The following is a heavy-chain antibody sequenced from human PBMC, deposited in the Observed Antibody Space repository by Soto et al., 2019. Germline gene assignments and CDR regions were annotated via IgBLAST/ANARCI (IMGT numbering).Heavy chain of an antibody. V-gene: IGHV1-69*08. CDR2: IIPILGTA. D-gene: IGHD3-3*01. CDR1: SGTFSSYT. CDR3: ERGLSFYDFWSGYYRSYYGMDV. Sequence: RAAVKVSCKASSGTFSSYTISWVRQAPGQGLEWMGRIIPILGTANYAQKFQGRVTITADESTSTAYMELSSLRSEDTAVYYCERGLSFYDFWSGYYRSYYGMDVWGQGTTVTVSS. J-gene: IGHJ6*02.